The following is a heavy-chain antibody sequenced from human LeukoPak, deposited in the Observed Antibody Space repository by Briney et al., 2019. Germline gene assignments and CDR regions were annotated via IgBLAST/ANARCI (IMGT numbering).Heavy chain of an antibody. D-gene: IGHD6-13*01. CDR2: IIPIFGTA. V-gene: IGHV1-69*05. Sequence: SVKVSCKASGGTFSSYAISWVRQAPGQGLEWVGRIIPIFGTANYAQKFQGRVTITTDESTSTAYMELSSLRSEDTAVYYCAREGGIAAAVDYWGQGTLVTVSS. CDR3: AREGGIAAAVDY. CDR1: GGTFSSYA. J-gene: IGHJ4*02.